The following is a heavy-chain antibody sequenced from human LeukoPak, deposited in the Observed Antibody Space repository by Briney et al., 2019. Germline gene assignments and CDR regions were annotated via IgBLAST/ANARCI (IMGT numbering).Heavy chain of an antibody. CDR1: GFTFDDYA. D-gene: IGHD1-26*01. J-gene: IGHJ4*02. CDR3: ARDGGGSSDLYFDY. CDR2: ISGDGGST. Sequence: GGSLRLSCAASGFTFDDYAMHWVRQAPGKGLEWVSLISGDGGSTYYADSVKGRFTISRDNSKNSLYLQMNSLRAEDTALYYCARDGGGSSDLYFDYWGQGTLVTVSS. V-gene: IGHV3-43*02.